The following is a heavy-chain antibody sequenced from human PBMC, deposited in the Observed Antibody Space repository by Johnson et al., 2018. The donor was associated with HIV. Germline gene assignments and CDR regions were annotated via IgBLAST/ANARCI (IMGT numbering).Heavy chain of an antibody. D-gene: IGHD6-19*01. Sequence: QVQLVESGGGVVQPGRSLRLSCAASGFTFSSYAMHWVRQAPGKGLEWVAVISYDGSNKYYADSVKGRFTISRDNSKNTLYLQRNSLRAEVTAVYYCARDGGSGWYDAFDIWGQGTVVTVSS. CDR3: ARDGGSGWYDAFDI. CDR1: GFTFSSYA. V-gene: IGHV3-30-3*01. CDR2: ISYDGSNK. J-gene: IGHJ3*02.